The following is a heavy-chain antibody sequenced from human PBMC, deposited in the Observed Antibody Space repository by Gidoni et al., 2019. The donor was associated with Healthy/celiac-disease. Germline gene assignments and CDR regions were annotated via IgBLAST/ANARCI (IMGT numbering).Heavy chain of an antibody. CDR1: GYTFTSYA. CDR2: INAGNGNT. Sequence: QVQLVQSGAEVKKPGASVKVSCKASGYTFTSYAMHWVRQAPGQRLEWMGWINAGNGNTKYSQKFQGRVTITRDTSASTAYMELSSLRSEDTAVYYCARDSDDSSGYYYYYMDVWGKGTTVTVSS. V-gene: IGHV1-3*01. CDR3: ARDSDDSSGYYYYYMDV. D-gene: IGHD3-22*01. J-gene: IGHJ6*03.